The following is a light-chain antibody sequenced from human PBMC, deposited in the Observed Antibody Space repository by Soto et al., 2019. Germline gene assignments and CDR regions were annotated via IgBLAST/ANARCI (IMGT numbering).Light chain of an antibody. V-gene: IGKV3-11*01. CDR3: QQRSNWPPLT. CDR1: QSLRRY. CDR2: DAS. J-gene: IGKJ4*01. Sequence: EIVLTQSPATLSLSPGERATLSCRASQSLRRYLAWFQQKPGQAPRLLIYDASNRAAGIPPRFSGSGSGKDFTLTISSLEPEDSAVYYCQQRSNWPPLTFGGGNKMEIK.